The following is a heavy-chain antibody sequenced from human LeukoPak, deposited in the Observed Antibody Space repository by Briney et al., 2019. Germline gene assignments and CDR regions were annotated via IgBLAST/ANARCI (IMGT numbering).Heavy chain of an antibody. CDR2: ISGSGGST. J-gene: IGHJ4*02. CDR3: AIDSGDYTFDY. CDR1: GFTFSSHA. Sequence: GGSLRLSCAASGFTFSSHAMSWVRQAPGKGLEWVSAISGSGGSTYCADSVKGRFTISRDNSKNTLYLQMNSLRAEDTAVYYCAIDSGDYTFDYWGQGTLVTVSS. V-gene: IGHV3-23*01. D-gene: IGHD2-21*02.